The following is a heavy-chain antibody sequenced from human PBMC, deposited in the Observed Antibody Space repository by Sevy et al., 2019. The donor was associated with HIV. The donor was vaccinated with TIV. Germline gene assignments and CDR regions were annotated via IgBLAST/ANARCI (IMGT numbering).Heavy chain of an antibody. Sequence: GGALRLSCAASGFTFSSYAMSWVRQAPGKGLEWVSAISGSGGSTYYADSVKGRFTISRDNSKNTLYLQMNSLRAEDTAVYYCAKDPHIASIGYFDYWGQGTLVTVSS. CDR2: ISGSGGST. CDR1: GFTFSSYA. J-gene: IGHJ4*02. D-gene: IGHD5-12*01. V-gene: IGHV3-23*01. CDR3: AKDPHIASIGYFDY.